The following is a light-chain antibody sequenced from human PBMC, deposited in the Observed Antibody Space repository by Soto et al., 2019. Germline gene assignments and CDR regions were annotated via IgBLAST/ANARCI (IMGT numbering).Light chain of an antibody. CDR2: EVT. CDR3: SSYRYKATRV. CDR1: SSDVGGYKY. V-gene: IGLV2-14*01. J-gene: IGLJ3*02. Sequence: QSALTQPASVSGSPGQSITISCTGTSSDVGGYKYVSWYQQFPGKVPKLMIYEVTKRPSGVSNRFSGSKSDNTAFLTISGLQAEDEADYYCSSYRYKATRVFGGGTKLTVL.